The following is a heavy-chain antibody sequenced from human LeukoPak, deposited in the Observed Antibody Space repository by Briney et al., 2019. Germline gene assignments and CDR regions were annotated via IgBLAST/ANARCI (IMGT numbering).Heavy chain of an antibody. CDR2: INHSGST. D-gene: IGHD2-2*01. J-gene: IGHJ4*02. V-gene: IGHV4-34*01. Sequence: PSETLSLTCAVYGGSFSGYYWSWIRQPPGKGLEWIGEINHSGSTNYNPSLKSRITISVDTSKNQFSLKLSSVTAADTAVYYCARARRGSSTSGDFDYWGQGTLVTVSS. CDR3: ARARRGSSTSGDFDY. CDR1: GGSFSGYY.